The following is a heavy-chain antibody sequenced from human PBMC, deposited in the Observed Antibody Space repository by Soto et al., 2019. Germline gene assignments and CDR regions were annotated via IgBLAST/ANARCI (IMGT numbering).Heavy chain of an antibody. D-gene: IGHD2-8*01. Sequence: GGSLRLSCAASGFTSSSYSMNWVRQAPGKGLEWVSSISSSSSYIYYADSVKGRFTISRDNAKNSLYLQMNSLRAEDTAVYYCARSAPYCTNGVCYTLRSFDPWGQGTLVTVSS. CDR1: GFTSSSYS. CDR3: ARSAPYCTNGVCYTLRSFDP. V-gene: IGHV3-21*01. J-gene: IGHJ5*02. CDR2: ISSSSSYI.